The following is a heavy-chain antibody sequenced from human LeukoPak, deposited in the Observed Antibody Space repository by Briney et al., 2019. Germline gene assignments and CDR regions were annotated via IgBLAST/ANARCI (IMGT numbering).Heavy chain of an antibody. J-gene: IGHJ4*02. CDR2: ISSSSSYI. V-gene: IGHV3-21*01. CDR1: GFTFSSYS. D-gene: IGHD2-2*02. Sequence: GGSLRLSCAASGFTFSSYSMNWVRQAPGKGLEWVSSISSSSSYIYYADSVKGRFTISRDNAKNSLYLQMNSLRAEDTAVYYCASDPKGYCSSTSCYTYDYWGQGTLVTVSS. CDR3: ASDPKGYCSSTSCYTYDY.